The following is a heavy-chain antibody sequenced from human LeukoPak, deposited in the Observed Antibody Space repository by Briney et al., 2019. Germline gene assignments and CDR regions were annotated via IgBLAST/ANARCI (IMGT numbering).Heavy chain of an antibody. CDR2: LSFDGDEK. CDR1: GFTFNTYS. Sequence: GGSLRLSCVASGFTFNTYSMHWVRQVPGKGLDWVAVLSFDGDEKHYADSVKGRFTISRDNSENTLYLQMNSLRAEDTAVYYCAKTNRGWYPDYWGQGTLVTVSS. D-gene: IGHD6-19*01. J-gene: IGHJ4*02. V-gene: IGHV3-30-3*02. CDR3: AKTNRGWYPDY.